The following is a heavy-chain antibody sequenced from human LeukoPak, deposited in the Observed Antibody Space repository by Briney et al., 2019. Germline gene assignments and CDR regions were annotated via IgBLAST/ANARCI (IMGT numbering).Heavy chain of an antibody. Sequence: GESLKISCKGSGYSFTNYWIGWVRQLPGKGLECMGIIYPGDSDARYNPSFLGQVTISADKSTSTAYLQWSSLKASDTAMYYCARQMPTVGDDAFDIWGQGTMVTVSS. J-gene: IGHJ3*02. CDR1: GYSFTNYW. CDR2: IYPGDSDA. V-gene: IGHV5-51*01. D-gene: IGHD3-10*01. CDR3: ARQMPTVGDDAFDI.